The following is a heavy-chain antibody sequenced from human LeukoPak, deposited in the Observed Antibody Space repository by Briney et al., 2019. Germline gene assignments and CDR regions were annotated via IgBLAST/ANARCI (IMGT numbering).Heavy chain of an antibody. D-gene: IGHD3-22*01. Sequence: GRSLRLSCAVSGITLSNYGMSWVRQAPGKGLEWVAGISDSGGRTNYADSVKGRFTISRDNPKNTLYLQMNSLRAEDTAVYFCAKRGVVIRVILVGFHKEAYYFDSWGQGALVTVSS. J-gene: IGHJ4*02. CDR2: ISDSGGRT. CDR3: AKRGVVIRVILVGFHKEAYYFDS. V-gene: IGHV3-23*01. CDR1: GITLSNYG.